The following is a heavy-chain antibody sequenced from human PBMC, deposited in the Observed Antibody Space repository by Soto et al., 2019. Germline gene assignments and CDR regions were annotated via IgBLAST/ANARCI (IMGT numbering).Heavy chain of an antibody. CDR1: GYTFTGYY. CDR2: IIPILGIA. J-gene: IGHJ6*03. V-gene: IGHV1-69*02. Sequence: ASVKVSCKASGYTFTGYYMHWVRQAPGQGLEWMGRIIPILGIANYAQKFQGRVTITADKSTSTAYMELSSLRSEDTAVYYCARREYSSSFPGFRDYYYYMDVWGKGTTVTVSS. D-gene: IGHD6-6*01. CDR3: ARREYSSSFPGFRDYYYYMDV.